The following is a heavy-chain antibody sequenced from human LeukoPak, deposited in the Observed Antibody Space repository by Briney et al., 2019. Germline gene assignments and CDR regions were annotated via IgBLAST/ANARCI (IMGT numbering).Heavy chain of an antibody. V-gene: IGHV4-59*01. D-gene: IGHD3-10*01. J-gene: IGHJ4*02. Sequence: SETLTLTCTVSGGSIRSYYWSWIRQPPGKGLEWIGYVYYSGITNYNPSLKSRVTISVDTSKNQFSLKLSSVTAADTAVYYCARDGYYGSGSWFDYWGQGTLVTVSS. CDR2: VYYSGIT. CDR3: ARDGYYGSGSWFDY. CDR1: GGSIRSYY.